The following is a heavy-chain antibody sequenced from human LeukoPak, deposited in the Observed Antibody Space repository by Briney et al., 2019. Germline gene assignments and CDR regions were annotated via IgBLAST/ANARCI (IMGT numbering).Heavy chain of an antibody. CDR3: ARRRDSGSLQHFDY. V-gene: IGHV3-23*01. D-gene: IGHD1-26*01. J-gene: IGHJ4*02. CDR2: ISGSGGST. Sequence: GGSLRLSCAASGFTFSSYGMSWVRQAPGKGLEWVSAISGSGGSTYYADSVKGRFTISRDNSKNTLYLQMNSLRAEDTAVYYCARRRDSGSLQHFDYWGQGTLVTVSS. CDR1: GFTFSSYG.